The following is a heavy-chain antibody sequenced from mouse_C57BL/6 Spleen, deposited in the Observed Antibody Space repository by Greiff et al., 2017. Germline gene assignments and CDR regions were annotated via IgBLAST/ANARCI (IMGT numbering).Heavy chain of an antibody. V-gene: IGHV5-9*01. CDR1: GFTFSSYT. CDR3: ANLIYYDYDETY. D-gene: IGHD2-4*01. CDR2: ISGGGGNT. Sequence: EVMLVESGGGLVKPGGSLKLSCAASGFTFSSYTMSWVRQTPEKRLEWVATISGGGGNTYYPDSVKGRFTISRDNAKNTLYLQMSGLRSEDTALYNCANLIYYDYDETYWGQGTLVTVSA. J-gene: IGHJ3*01.